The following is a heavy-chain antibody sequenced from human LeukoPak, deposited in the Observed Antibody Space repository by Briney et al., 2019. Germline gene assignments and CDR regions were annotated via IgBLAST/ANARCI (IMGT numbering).Heavy chain of an antibody. CDR3: ARVVRMYYYDSSDSPDYFDY. J-gene: IGHJ4*02. V-gene: IGHV4-59*01. CDR2: IYYSGST. Sequence: SETLSLTCTVSGGSISTYYWSWIQQPPGKGLEWIGYIYYSGSTNYNPSLKSRVSISVDTSKNQFSLKLSSVTAADTAVYYCARVVRMYYYDSSDSPDYFDYWGQGTLVTVSS. D-gene: IGHD3-22*01. CDR1: GGSISTYY.